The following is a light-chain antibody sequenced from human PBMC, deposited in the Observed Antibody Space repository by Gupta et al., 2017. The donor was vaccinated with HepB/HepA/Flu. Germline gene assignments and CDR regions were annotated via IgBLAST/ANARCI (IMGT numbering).Light chain of an antibody. CDR2: WAS. Sequence: DIVITESPDSLAGSLGDRATITCKSSQSVLYSSNNKNYLAWYQLKPGRPPKILIYWASTRESGVPDRFSGSGSGRNFTLTISRLLDEEEAVYYYQQYFDTHPITFGQGTQLEIK. CDR1: QSVLYSSNNKNY. V-gene: IGKV4-1*01. CDR3: QQYFDTHPIT. J-gene: IGKJ5*01.